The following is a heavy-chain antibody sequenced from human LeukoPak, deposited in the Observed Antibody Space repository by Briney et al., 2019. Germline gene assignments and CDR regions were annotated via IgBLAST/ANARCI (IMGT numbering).Heavy chain of an antibody. D-gene: IGHD6-13*01. J-gene: IGHJ6*02. CDR3: ARGRTRSGIAAAGPGAGMDV. CDR1: GGTFSSYA. CDR2: IIPILGIA. Sequence: SVKVSCKASGGTFSSYAISWVRQAPGQGLEWMGRIIPILGIANYAQKLQGRVTITADKSTSTAYMELSSLRSEDTAVYYCARGRTRSGIAAAGPGAGMDVWGQGTTVTVSS. V-gene: IGHV1-69*04.